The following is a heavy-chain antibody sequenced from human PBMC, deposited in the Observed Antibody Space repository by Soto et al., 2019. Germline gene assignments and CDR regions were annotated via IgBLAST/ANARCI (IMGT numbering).Heavy chain of an antibody. CDR2: IWYDGSNK. D-gene: IGHD3-22*01. CDR3: ARELYYYDSSGYYRSGDFDI. V-gene: IGHV3-33*01. J-gene: IGHJ3*02. CDR1: GFTFSSYG. Sequence: GGSLRLSCAASGFTFSSYGMHWVRQAPGKGLEWVAVIWYDGSNKYYADSVKGRFTISRDNSKNTLYLQMNSLRAEDTAAYYCARELYYYDSSGYYRSGDFDIWGQGTMVTVS.